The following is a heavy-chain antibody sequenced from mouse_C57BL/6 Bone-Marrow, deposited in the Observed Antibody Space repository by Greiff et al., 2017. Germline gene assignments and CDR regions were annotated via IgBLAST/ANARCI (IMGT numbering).Heavy chain of an antibody. CDR2: IWSGGST. J-gene: IGHJ1*03. V-gene: IGHV2-2*01. CDR1: GFSLTSYG. CDR3: AIVYYYGSSWYFDV. Sequence: VQLQQSGPGLVQPSQSLSITCTVSGFSLTSYGVHWVRQSPGKGLEWLGVIWSGGSTDYNAAFISRLSISKDNSKSQVFFKMNSLQADDTAIYYCAIVYYYGSSWYFDVWGTGTTVTVSS. D-gene: IGHD1-1*01.